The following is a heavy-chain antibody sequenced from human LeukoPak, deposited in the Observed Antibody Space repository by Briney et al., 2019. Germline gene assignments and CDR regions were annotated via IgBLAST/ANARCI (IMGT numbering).Heavy chain of an antibody. CDR2: INTDGSST. Sequence: PGGSLRLSCAASGFTFSSYWMHWVRQAPGKGLVWVSGINTDGSSTNYADSVKGRFTISRDNSKNTLYLQMNSLRAEDTAVYYCAKDAASITPYYFDYWGQGTLVTVSS. J-gene: IGHJ4*02. CDR3: AKDAASITPYYFDY. D-gene: IGHD5-24*01. V-gene: IGHV3-74*01. CDR1: GFTFSSYW.